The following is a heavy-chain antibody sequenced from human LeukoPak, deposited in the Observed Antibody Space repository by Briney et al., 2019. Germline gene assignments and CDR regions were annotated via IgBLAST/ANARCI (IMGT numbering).Heavy chain of an antibody. Sequence: GGSLRLSCTASGFSFSGHWMHWARQLPGKGLVWVSRISPTGSTTSYADSVKGRFTVSRDNAKNTLYLQVNNLRAGDTAVYYCARGPNSNWSGLNFWGQGTLLTVSS. CDR3: ARGPNSNWSGLNF. CDR2: ISPTGSTT. J-gene: IGHJ4*02. D-gene: IGHD6-6*01. V-gene: IGHV3-74*01. CDR1: GFSFSGHW.